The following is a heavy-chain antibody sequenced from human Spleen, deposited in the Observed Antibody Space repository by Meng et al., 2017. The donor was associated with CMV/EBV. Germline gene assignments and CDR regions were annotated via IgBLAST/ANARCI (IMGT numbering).Heavy chain of an antibody. CDR3: AKSVVDP. CDR1: GFTFSTYG. J-gene: IGHJ5*02. V-gene: IGHV3-30*02. Sequence: SLKLSCEASGFTFSTYGMHWVRQDPGKGLGWVTFIRYDGSNKDYVDSVKGRFTISRDNSKNTLYLQMNSLRPEDTAVYYCAKSVVDPWGQGTLVTVSS. D-gene: IGHD2-15*01. CDR2: IRYDGSNK.